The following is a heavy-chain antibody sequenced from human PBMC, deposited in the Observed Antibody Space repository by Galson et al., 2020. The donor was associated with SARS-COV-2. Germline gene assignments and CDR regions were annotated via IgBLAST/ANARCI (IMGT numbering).Heavy chain of an antibody. D-gene: IGHD5-12*01. CDR3: AREGEVTTSHALDI. CDR1: GFTFSSYG. CDR2: IWYDGSNK. Sequence: GGSLRLSCAASGFTFSSYGMHWVRQAPGKGLEWVAVIWYDGSNKYYADSVKGRFTISRDNSKNTLYLQMNSLRAEDTAVYYCAREGEVTTSHALDIWGQGTMVTVSS. V-gene: IGHV3-33*01. J-gene: IGHJ3*02.